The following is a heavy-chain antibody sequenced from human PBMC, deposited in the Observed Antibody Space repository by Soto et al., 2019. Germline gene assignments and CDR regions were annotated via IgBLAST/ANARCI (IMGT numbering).Heavy chain of an antibody. V-gene: IGHV5-51*01. D-gene: IGHD3-3*01. CDR3: ARPFHYDFWSGYSSPQNHYYFDY. CDR1: GYSFTSYW. Sequence: PGESLKISCKGSGYSFTSYWIGWVRQMPGKGLEWMGIIYPGDSDTRYSPSFQGQVTISADKSISTAYLQWSSLKASDTAMYYCARPFHYDFWSGYSSPQNHYYFDYWGQGTLVTV. CDR2: IYPGDSDT. J-gene: IGHJ4*02.